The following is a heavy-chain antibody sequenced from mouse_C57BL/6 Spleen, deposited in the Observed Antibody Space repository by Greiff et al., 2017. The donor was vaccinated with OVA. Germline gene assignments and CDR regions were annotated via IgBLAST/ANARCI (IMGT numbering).Heavy chain of an antibody. CDR2: IRNKANGYTT. Sequence: DVMLVESGGGLVQPGGSLSLSCAASGFTFTDYYMSWVRQPPGKALEWLGFIRNKANGYTTEYSASVKGRFTISRDNSQSILYLQMNALRAEDSATYYCARYMSITTDNWYFDVWGTGTTVTVSS. CDR3: ARYMSITTDNWYFDV. V-gene: IGHV7-3*01. J-gene: IGHJ1*03. D-gene: IGHD1-1*01. CDR1: GFTFTDYY.